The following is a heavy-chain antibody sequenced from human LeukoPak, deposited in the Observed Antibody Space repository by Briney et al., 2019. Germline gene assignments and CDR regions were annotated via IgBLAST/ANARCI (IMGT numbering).Heavy chain of an antibody. Sequence: SETLSLTCTVSGGSISSYYWSWIRQPPGKGLEWIGYIYYGGSTNYNPSLKSRVTISVDTSKNQFSLKLSSVTAADTAVYYCARGEKRGYSQYYFDYWGQGTLVTVSS. V-gene: IGHV4-59*01. CDR1: GGSISSYY. J-gene: IGHJ4*02. CDR3: ARGEKRGYSQYYFDY. D-gene: IGHD5-18*01. CDR2: IYYGGST.